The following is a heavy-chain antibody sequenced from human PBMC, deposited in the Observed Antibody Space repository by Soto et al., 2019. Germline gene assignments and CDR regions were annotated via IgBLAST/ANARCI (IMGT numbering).Heavy chain of an antibody. CDR3: AKGSMTTVIDIFDY. Sequence: GGSLRLSCAASGFTFSSYAMSWVRQAPGKGLEWVPAISGSGASTYYAASVKGRFTISRDNSKNTLYLHMNSLRAEDTAVYYCAKGSMTTVIDIFDYWGQGTLVTVSS. J-gene: IGHJ4*02. CDR1: GFTFSSYA. D-gene: IGHD4-17*01. V-gene: IGHV3-23*01. CDR2: ISGSGAST.